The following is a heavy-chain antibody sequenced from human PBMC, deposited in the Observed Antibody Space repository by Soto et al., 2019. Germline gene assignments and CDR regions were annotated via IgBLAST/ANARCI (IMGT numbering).Heavy chain of an antibody. V-gene: IGHV4-30-4*01. CDR2: IYYSGST. CDR1: GGSISSGDYY. D-gene: IGHD3-3*01. J-gene: IGHJ3*02. Sequence: SETLSLTCTVSGGSISSGDYYWSWIRQPPGKGLEWIGYIYYSGSTYYNPSLKSRVTISVDTSKNQFSLKLSSVTAADTAVYYCARVGAPSFWSGSHPFSHAFDIWGQGTMVT. CDR3: ARVGAPSFWSGSHPFSHAFDI.